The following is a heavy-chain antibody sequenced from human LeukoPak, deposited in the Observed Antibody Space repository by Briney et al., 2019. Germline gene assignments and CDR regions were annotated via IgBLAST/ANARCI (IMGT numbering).Heavy chain of an antibody. D-gene: IGHD6-13*01. CDR2: IYYSGSA. CDR1: GGSISSSRYY. Sequence: PSETLSLTCTVSGGSISSSRYYWGWIRQPPGKGLEWIGSIYYSGSAYYKPSLKSRVTISVDTSKNQFSLKLSSVTAADTAVYYCARHWGSIAAAGSSPLDESDYWGQGTLVTVSS. V-gene: IGHV4-39*01. CDR3: ARHWGSIAAAGSSPLDESDY. J-gene: IGHJ4*02.